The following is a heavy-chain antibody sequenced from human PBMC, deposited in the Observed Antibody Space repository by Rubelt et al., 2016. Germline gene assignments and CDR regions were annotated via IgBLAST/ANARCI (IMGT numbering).Heavy chain of an antibody. D-gene: IGHD5-24*01. CDR3: ATEDDTNFDY. J-gene: IGHJ4*02. Sequence: EVQLVESGGGLVKPGGSLRVSCAASGFTFSNAWMSWVRQAPGKGLEWVSSISSSGAFIEYADSVKGRFTISRDNAKNTVYLQMNRLRVEDSATYYCATEDDTNFDYWGQGTLITVSS. CDR2: ISSSGAFI. V-gene: IGHV3-69-1*02. CDR1: GFTFSNAW.